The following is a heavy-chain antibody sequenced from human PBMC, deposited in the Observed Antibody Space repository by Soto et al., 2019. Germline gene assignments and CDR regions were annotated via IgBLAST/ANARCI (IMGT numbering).Heavy chain of an antibody. V-gene: IGHV3-23*01. CDR3: AKAVDGFLGVVISSYGMDV. Sequence: GGSLRLSCAASGFTFSSYAMSWVRQAPGKGLEWVSAISGSGGSTYYADSVKGRFTISRDNSKNTLYLQMNSLRAEDTAVYYCAKAVDGFLGVVISSYGMDVWGQGTTVTVSS. D-gene: IGHD3-3*01. CDR2: ISGSGGST. CDR1: GFTFSSYA. J-gene: IGHJ6*02.